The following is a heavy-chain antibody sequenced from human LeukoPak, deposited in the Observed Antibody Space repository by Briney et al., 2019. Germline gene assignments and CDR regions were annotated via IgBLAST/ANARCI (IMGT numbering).Heavy chain of an antibody. V-gene: IGHV4-59*01. CDR1: GGSISSCY. D-gene: IGHD6-19*01. CDR2: IYYSGST. CDR3: ARDSGQDSSGWYNYFDY. Sequence: PSETLSLTCTVSGGSISSCYWSWIRQPPGKGLEWIGYIYYSGSTNYNPSLKSRVTISVDTSKNQFSLKLSSVTAADTAVYYCARDSGQDSSGWYNYFDYWSQGTLVTVSS. J-gene: IGHJ4*02.